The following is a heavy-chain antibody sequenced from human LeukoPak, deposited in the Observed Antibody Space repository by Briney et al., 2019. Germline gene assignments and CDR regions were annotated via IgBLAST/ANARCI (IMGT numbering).Heavy chain of an antibody. V-gene: IGHV4-4*08. CDR1: GGSISSYY. J-gene: IGHJ4*02. D-gene: IGHD6-19*01. Sequence: PSETLSLTCTVSGGSISSYYWSWIRQPPGKGLEWIGYIYTSGSTNYNPSLKSRVAMSVDTSKNQFSLKLSSVTAADTAVYYCAREPGYSSGWQWGQGTLVTVSS. CDR3: AREPGYSSGWQ. CDR2: IYTSGST.